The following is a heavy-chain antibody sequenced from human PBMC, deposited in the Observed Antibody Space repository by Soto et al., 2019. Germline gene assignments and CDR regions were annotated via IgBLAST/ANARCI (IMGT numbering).Heavy chain of an antibody. Sequence: GSLRLSCAASGLTFSGHWMTWVRQTPGEGLQWVAAIKPDGSETFYVDSVKGRFTISRDNARNSLFLQMDSLRAEDTAVYYCTSRPSGMTYHAVLDFWGQGTLVTVSS. D-gene: IGHD2-21*02. CDR1: GLTFSGHW. CDR3: TSRPSGMTYHAVLDF. V-gene: IGHV3-7*03. J-gene: IGHJ4*02. CDR2: IKPDGSET.